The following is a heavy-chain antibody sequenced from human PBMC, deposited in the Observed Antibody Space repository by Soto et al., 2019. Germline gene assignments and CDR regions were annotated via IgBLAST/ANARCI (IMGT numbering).Heavy chain of an antibody. Sequence: EVQLVESGGGSVQPGESLRLSWAGSGFTFSSYVMNWVRQAPGKGLEWVSGISGSGCSTYYADSVQGRFSISRDNSKNTLFLQMNSLRVEATAIYYCANAPGVAGRGRGYWGQGTLVIVSS. CDR3: ANAPGVAGRGRGY. J-gene: IGHJ4*02. D-gene: IGHD6-19*01. CDR2: ISGSGCST. V-gene: IGHV3-23*04. CDR1: GFTFSSYV.